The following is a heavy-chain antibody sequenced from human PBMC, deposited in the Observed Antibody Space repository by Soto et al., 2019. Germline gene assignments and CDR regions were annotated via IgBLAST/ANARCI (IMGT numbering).Heavy chain of an antibody. Sequence: GESLKISCKGSGYSFTNYWISWVRQMPGKGLEWMGRIDPSDSYIKYSPSFQGHVTISADNSVSTAYLQWSSLKASDTAMYYCARHDCSSTRCYNFGMDVWGQGTTVTVSS. D-gene: IGHD2-2*02. CDR1: GYSFTNYW. J-gene: IGHJ6*02. V-gene: IGHV5-10-1*01. CDR2: IDPSDSYI. CDR3: ARHDCSSTRCYNFGMDV.